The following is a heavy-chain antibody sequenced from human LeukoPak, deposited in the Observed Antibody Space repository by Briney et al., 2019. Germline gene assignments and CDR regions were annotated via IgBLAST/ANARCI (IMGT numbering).Heavy chain of an antibody. J-gene: IGHJ3*02. V-gene: IGHV4-34*01. CDR1: GGSFSGYY. D-gene: IGHD7-27*01. CDR3: ARALGNAFDI. Sequence: SETLSLTCAVYGGSFSGYYWSWIRQPPGKGLEWIGEINHSGSTNYNPSLKSRGTISVDTSKNQFSLKLSSVTAADTAVYYCARALGNAFDIWGQGTMVTVSS. CDR2: INHSGST.